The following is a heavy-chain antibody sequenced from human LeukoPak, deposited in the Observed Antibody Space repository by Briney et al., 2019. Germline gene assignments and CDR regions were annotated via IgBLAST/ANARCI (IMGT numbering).Heavy chain of an antibody. CDR3: ATIAAAADY. CDR1: GGSISTYY. Sequence: PSETLSLTCTVSGGSISTYYWRWIRQPPGKGLEWIGYFYYSGGTNYNPSLKSRVTISVDTSRNQFSLKLSSVTAADTAVYYCATIAAAADYWGQGTLVTVSS. D-gene: IGHD6-13*01. J-gene: IGHJ4*02. V-gene: IGHV4-59*01. CDR2: FYYSGGT.